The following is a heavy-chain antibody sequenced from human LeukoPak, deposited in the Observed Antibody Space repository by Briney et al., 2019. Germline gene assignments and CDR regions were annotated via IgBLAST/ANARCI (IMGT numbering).Heavy chain of an antibody. CDR3: ARDRRRVWFGDGMDV. Sequence: ASVKVSCKASGYSFTSYGISCGPQAPGQGLEWRGWISGYNGNTNYPQKLQGRVTMTTYTSTYTADMELRSLRSDDTAVYYCARDRRRVWFGDGMDVWGQGTTVTVSS. D-gene: IGHD3-10*01. J-gene: IGHJ6*02. V-gene: IGHV1-18*01. CDR1: GYSFTSYG. CDR2: ISGYNGNT.